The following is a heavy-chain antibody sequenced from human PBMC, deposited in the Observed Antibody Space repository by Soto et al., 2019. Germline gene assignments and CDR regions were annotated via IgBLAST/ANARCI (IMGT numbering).Heavy chain of an antibody. CDR3: AKLGAYYYDSSYHY. J-gene: IGHJ4*02. CDR1: GGTFSSYA. CDR2: ISGSGGST. D-gene: IGHD3-22*01. Sequence: VQLVQSGAEVKKPGSSVKVSCKASGGTFSSYAMSWVRQAPGKGLEWVSAISGSGGSTYYADSVKGRFTISRDNSKNTLYLQMNSLRAEDTAVYYCAKLGAYYYDSSYHYWGQGTLVTVSS. V-gene: IGHV3-23*04.